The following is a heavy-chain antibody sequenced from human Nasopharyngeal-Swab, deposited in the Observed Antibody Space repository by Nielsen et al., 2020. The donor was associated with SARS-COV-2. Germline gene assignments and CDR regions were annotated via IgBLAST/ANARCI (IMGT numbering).Heavy chain of an antibody. J-gene: IGHJ4*02. Sequence: SETLSLTCAVYGGAFSGFYLGWVRPPPGKGLEWIGEINHSGSTNYNPSLKSRVTISVDTSKNQFSLKLSSVTAADTAVYYCARGPPAGVIDYWGQGTLVTVSS. CDR3: ARGPPAGVIDY. V-gene: IGHV4-34*01. CDR2: INHSGST. D-gene: IGHD4-23*01. CDR1: GGAFSGFY.